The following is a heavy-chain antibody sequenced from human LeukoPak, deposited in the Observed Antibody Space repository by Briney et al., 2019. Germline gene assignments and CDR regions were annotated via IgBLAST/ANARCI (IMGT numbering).Heavy chain of an antibody. CDR1: GDSVSSHSAD. Sequence: SQTLSLTCAISGDSVSSHSADWNWIRQSPSRGLEWLGRTYYRSEWYNDYAVSVKSRITINPDTSKNQFSLQLNSVTPEDTAVYYCATGTYYYYGMDVWGQGTTVIVSS. J-gene: IGHJ6*02. CDR2: TYYRSEWYN. D-gene: IGHD1-1*01. V-gene: IGHV6-1*01. CDR3: ATGTYYYYGMDV.